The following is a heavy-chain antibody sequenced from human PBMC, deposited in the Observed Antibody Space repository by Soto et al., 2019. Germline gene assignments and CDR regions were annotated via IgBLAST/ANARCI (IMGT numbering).Heavy chain of an antibody. CDR3: SRDEGVPMIRGFDY. D-gene: IGHD5-12*01. CDR2: IKSDGSRT. J-gene: IGHJ4*02. V-gene: IGHV3-74*01. CDR1: GFTSSSFW. Sequence: EVQLVESGGGLVQPGGSLRLSCAPSGFTSSSFWMNWVRQAPGKGLVWVSGIKSDGSRTTYADSVKGRFTISRDNVKNMLYLQMNSLRVEDTGVYYCSRDEGVPMIRGFDYWGQGALVTVSS.